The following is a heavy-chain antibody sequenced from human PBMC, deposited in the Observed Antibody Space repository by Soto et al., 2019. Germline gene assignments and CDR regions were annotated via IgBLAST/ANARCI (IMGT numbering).Heavy chain of an antibody. CDR1: GFTFSSYG. CDR2: ISYDGSNK. CDR3: AKDGGSYFYYGMDV. D-gene: IGHD1-26*01. Sequence: GGSLRLSCAASGFTFSSYGMHWVRQAPGKGLEWVAVISYDGSNKYYADSVKGRFTISRDNSKNTLYLQMNSLRAEDTAVYYCAKDGGSYFYYGMDVWGQGTTVTVS. V-gene: IGHV3-30*18. J-gene: IGHJ6*02.